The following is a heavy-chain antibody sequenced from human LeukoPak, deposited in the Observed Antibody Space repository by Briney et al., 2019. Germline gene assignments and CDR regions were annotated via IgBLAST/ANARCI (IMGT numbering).Heavy chain of an antibody. Sequence: PGGSLRLSCAASGFTVSSNYMSWVRQAPGKGLEWVSVIYSGGSTYYADSVKGRFTISRDNSKNTLYLHMNSLRAEDTAVYYCARGEEGIQLSFDYWGQGTLVTVSS. D-gene: IGHD5-18*01. CDR2: IYSGGST. J-gene: IGHJ4*02. CDR1: GFTVSSNY. CDR3: ARGEEGIQLSFDY. V-gene: IGHV3-53*01.